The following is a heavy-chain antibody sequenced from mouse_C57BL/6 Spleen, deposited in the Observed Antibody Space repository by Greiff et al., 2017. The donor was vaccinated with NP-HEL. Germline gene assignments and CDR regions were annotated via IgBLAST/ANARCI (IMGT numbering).Heavy chain of an antibody. D-gene: IGHD1-1*01. V-gene: IGHV1-80*01. CDR2: IYPGDGDT. Sequence: QVQLQQSGAELVKPGASVKISCKASGYAFSSYWMNWVKQRPGKGLEWIGQIYPGDGDTNYNGKFKGKATLTADKSSSTAYMQLSSLTSEDSAVYYCARDYYGSSYGWFAYWGQGTLVTVSA. J-gene: IGHJ3*01. CDR3: ARDYYGSSYGWFAY. CDR1: GYAFSSYW.